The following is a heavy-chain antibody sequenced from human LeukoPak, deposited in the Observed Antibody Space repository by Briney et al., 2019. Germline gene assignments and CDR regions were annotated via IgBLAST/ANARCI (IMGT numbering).Heavy chain of an antibody. CDR2: IYPDDSDT. CDR1: GYIFTTYW. CDR3: ASEGIIAVGAAFDI. J-gene: IGHJ3*02. V-gene: IGHV5-51*01. Sequence: GESLKISCKGSGYIFTTYWIGWVRQMPGKGLEWMGIIYPDDSDTRYSPSFQGQVTISADKSTSTAYLQWSSLKASGTAMYYCASEGIIAVGAAFDIWGQGTLVTVSS. D-gene: IGHD2-15*01.